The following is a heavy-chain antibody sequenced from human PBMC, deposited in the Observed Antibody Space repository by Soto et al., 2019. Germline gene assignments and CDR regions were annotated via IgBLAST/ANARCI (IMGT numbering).Heavy chain of an antibody. CDR3: ANPNRDY. Sequence: EVHLLESGGGLVQPGGSLRLSCAASGFTFSNYAMSWVRQAPGKGLEWVSAISGSGGSTFYADSVKGRFTISRDNPKSTLYLQMNSLRAEDPAVYYCANPNRDYWGQGTLVTVSS. CDR1: GFTFSNYA. D-gene: IGHD3-16*01. CDR2: ISGSGGST. J-gene: IGHJ4*02. V-gene: IGHV3-23*01.